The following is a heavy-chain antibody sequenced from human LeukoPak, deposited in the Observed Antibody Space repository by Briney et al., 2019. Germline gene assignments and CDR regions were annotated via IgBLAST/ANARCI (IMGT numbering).Heavy chain of an antibody. CDR3: ARVDCSGGSYYSSDY. CDR1: GGSFSSNY. V-gene: IGHV4-59*01. CDR2: IYYSGST. D-gene: IGHD2-15*01. Sequence: SETLSLTCTVSGGSFSSNYWNWVRQPPGKGLEWMGYIYYSGSTNCNPSLKSRVTISVDTSKIQCSLKLSSVTAPDTAVYYCARVDCSGGSYYSSDYWGQGTLVTVSS. J-gene: IGHJ4*02.